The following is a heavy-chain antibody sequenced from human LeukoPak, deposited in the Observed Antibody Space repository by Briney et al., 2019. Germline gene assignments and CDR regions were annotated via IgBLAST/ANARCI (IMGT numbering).Heavy chain of an antibody. V-gene: IGHV4-30-4*08. Sequence: SQTLSLTCTVSGGPNSSGDYYWSWIRQPPGKGLEWIGYIYYSGSTYYNPSLKSRVTISVDTSKNQFSLKLSSVTAADTAVYYCARGVTMVRGHRGFDYWGQGTLVTVSS. D-gene: IGHD3-10*01. J-gene: IGHJ4*02. CDR2: IYYSGST. CDR3: ARGVTMVRGHRGFDY. CDR1: GGPNSSGDYY.